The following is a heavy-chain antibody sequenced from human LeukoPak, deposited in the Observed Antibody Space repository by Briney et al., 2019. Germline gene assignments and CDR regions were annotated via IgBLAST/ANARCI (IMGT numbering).Heavy chain of an antibody. CDR2: IYSGGSP. Sequence: GGSVRLSCAPSGFTFSSYMSWVRQAPGKGLEWVSVIYSGGSPDYVDSAKRRFTSCSDNSKNTLYLQMNSLRVEDTAVYYCARDGADNSGYYFGSLWGQGTMVTVSS. D-gene: IGHD3-22*01. J-gene: IGHJ3*01. CDR1: GFTFSSY. V-gene: IGHV3-53*01. CDR3: ARDGADNSGYYFGSL.